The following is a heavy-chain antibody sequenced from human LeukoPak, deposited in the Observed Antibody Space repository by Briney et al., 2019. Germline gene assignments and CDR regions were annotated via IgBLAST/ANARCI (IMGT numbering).Heavy chain of an antibody. V-gene: IGHV3-21*01. D-gene: IGHD1-26*01. J-gene: IGHJ4*02. CDR2: ISSSSSYI. Sequence: GGSLRLSCAASRFTFSSYSMNWVRQAPGKGLEWVSSISSSSSYIYYADSVKGRFTISRDNAKNSLYLQMNSLRAEDTAVYYCARDRHSGSYYEYDYWGQGTLVTVSS. CDR1: RFTFSSYS. CDR3: ARDRHSGSYYEYDY.